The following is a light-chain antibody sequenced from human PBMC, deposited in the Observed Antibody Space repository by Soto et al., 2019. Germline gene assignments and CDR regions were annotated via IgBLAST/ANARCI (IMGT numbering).Light chain of an antibody. J-gene: IGKJ5*01. CDR1: QSVNNL. V-gene: IGKV3-15*01. Sequence: EIVLTQSPASLSVSPGERATLSCRASQSVNNLLAWYQQKPGRPPRLLIYGASTRATGIPARFSGSGSGTEFTLSISSLQSEDFPVYYCQQYNEWPITFGLGTRLE. CDR3: QQYNEWPIT. CDR2: GAS.